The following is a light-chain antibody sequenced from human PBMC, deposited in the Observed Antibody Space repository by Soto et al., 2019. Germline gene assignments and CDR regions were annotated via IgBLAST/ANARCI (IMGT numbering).Light chain of an antibody. CDR2: EVS. CDR1: SSDFGAQNS. Sequence: QSALTQPASVSGSPGQSIAISCTGTSSDFGAQNSVSWYQQHPGTAPRLIIYEVSYRPSGVSDRFSGSKSDNTASLTISGLQAEDEADYYCSSYTISSTGVFGGGTKLTVL. V-gene: IGLV2-14*01. J-gene: IGLJ3*02. CDR3: SSYTISSTGV.